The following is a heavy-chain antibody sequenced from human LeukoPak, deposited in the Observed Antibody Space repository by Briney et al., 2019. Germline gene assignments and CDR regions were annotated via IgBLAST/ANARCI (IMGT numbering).Heavy chain of an antibody. Sequence: PSGGSLRLSCAASGFSFNDYAMSWVRQAPARGPEWVSSRGGGETFYADSVKGRFTLSRDDSRNTVHLQLNNLRVEDTAICYCAKANWVSNADAVWWGQGTQVTVSS. CDR3: AKANWVSNADAVW. J-gene: IGHJ4*02. D-gene: IGHD1-1*01. CDR2: RGGGET. V-gene: IGHV3-23*01. CDR1: GFSFNDYA.